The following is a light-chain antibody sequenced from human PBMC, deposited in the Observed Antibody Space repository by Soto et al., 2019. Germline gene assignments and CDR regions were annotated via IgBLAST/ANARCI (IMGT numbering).Light chain of an antibody. V-gene: IGKV3-15*01. J-gene: IGKJ2*01. CDR3: QQGHIWRIT. CDR1: QRISSE. CDR2: GAS. Sequence: EIVMTQSPATLSLSPGESATLSCRASQRISSELAWYQQKPGQPPRRLIYGASTRATGVPGRFTGSGSGSDFTLTISGLQSEDFAVYSCQQGHIWRITFGQGTRVEI.